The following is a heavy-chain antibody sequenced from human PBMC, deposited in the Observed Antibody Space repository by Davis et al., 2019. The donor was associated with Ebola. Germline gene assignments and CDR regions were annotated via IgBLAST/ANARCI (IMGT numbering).Heavy chain of an antibody. Sequence: ASVKVSCKASGYTFTSYDINWVRQATGQGLEWMGWMNPNSGNTGYAQKFQGRVTMTRNTSISTAYMELSSLRSEDTAVYYRAREGTDYSSGPLVYYYGMDVWGQGTTVTVSS. J-gene: IGHJ6*02. CDR2: MNPNSGNT. V-gene: IGHV1-8*02. D-gene: IGHD6-19*01. CDR1: GYTFTSYD. CDR3: AREGTDYSSGPLVYYYGMDV.